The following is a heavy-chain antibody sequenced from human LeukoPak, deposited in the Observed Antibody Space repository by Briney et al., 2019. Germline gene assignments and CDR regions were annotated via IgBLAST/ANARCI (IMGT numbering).Heavy chain of an antibody. J-gene: IGHJ5*02. Sequence: SETLSLTCTVSGGSISSGGYYWSWIRQHPGKGLEWIGYISYSGSTNYNPSLKSRVIISVDTSKNQFSLKLSSVTAADTAVYYCARDTDRYGKFDPWGQGTLVTVSS. D-gene: IGHD3-16*01. V-gene: IGHV4-31*03. CDR2: ISYSGST. CDR1: GGSISSGGYY. CDR3: ARDTDRYGKFDP.